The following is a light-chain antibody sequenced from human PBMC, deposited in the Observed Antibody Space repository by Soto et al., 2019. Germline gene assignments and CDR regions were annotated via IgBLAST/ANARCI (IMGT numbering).Light chain of an antibody. CDR2: DVS. J-gene: IGLJ1*01. CDR1: PPPVGGYDY. Sequence: QSALTQPRSVSGSPGQSVTFFFSFSPPPVGGYDYVSWFQQHPDKAPKVIIYDVSKRPSGVPDRFSGSKSGNTASLTISGLRPEDEADYYCCSFAGRYSYVFGTGTKLTVL. CDR3: CSFAGRYSYV. V-gene: IGLV2-11*01.